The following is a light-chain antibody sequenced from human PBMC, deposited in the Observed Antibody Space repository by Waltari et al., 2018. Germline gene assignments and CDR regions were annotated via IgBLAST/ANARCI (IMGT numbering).Light chain of an antibody. CDR2: KNN. J-gene: IGLJ3*02. V-gene: IGLV1-47*01. Sequence: QSVLTQPPSASGTPGQGVIISCSGSNSNIGSHNLYWYQHLPGTAPKLLIYKNNQRPSGVPGRFSGSKSGTSASLAISGLRSEDEADYYCAAWDDSLSGRVFGGGTKLTVL. CDR3: AAWDDSLSGRV. CDR1: NSNIGSHN.